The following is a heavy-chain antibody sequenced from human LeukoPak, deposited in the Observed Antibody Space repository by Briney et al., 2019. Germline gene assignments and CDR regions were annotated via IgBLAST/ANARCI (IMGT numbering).Heavy chain of an antibody. V-gene: IGHV1-8*01. J-gene: IGHJ5*02. CDR3: AVSALGVEMATIYTNWFDP. Sequence: ASVKVSCKASGYTFTSYDINWVRQATGQGLEWMGWMNPNSGNTGYAQKFQGRVTMTRNTSISTAYMELSSLRSEDTAVYYCAVSALGVEMATIYTNWFDPWGQGTLVTVSS. D-gene: IGHD5-24*01. CDR1: GYTFTSYD. CDR2: MNPNSGNT.